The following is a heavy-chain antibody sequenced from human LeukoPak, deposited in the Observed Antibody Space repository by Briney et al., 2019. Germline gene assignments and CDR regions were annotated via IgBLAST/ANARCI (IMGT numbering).Heavy chain of an antibody. CDR2: INPSGGST. CDR3: ARDPWISSKIGYYFLVGY. V-gene: IGHV1-46*01. D-gene: IGHD3-22*01. Sequence: ASVKVSCKASGYTCTSYYMHWVRQAPGQGLEWMGIINPSGGSTSYAQKFQGRVTMTRDTSTSTVYMELSSLRSEDTAVYYCARDPWISSKIGYYFLVGYWGQGTLVTVSS. CDR1: GYTCTSYY. J-gene: IGHJ4*02.